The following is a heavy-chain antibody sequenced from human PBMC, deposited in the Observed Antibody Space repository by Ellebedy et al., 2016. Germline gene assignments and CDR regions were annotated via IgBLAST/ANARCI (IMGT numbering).Heavy chain of an antibody. CDR3: ARGAYYFEY. CDR2: ISSSSSTI. CDR1: GFTFSNYN. J-gene: IGHJ4*02. Sequence: GGSLRLSCAASGFTFSNYNMNWVRQAPGKGLEWISHISSSSSTIYYADSVKGRFTISRDNAEKSLYLQMSSLTDDDTAVYYCARGAYYFEYWGQGTPVTVSS. V-gene: IGHV3-48*02.